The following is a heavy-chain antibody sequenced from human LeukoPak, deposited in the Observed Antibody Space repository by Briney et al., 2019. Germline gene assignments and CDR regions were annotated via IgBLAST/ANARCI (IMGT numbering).Heavy chain of an antibody. J-gene: IGHJ6*03. CDR1: GFTLRAYS. Sequence: GGSLRLSCAASGFTLRAYSMNWVRQAPGKGLEWVSYITSGTSNMYYADSVKGRFTISRDNAKNSLYLQMNSLRAEDTGVYYCARVRGSYYMDVWGKGTTVTVSS. CDR2: ITSGTSNM. V-gene: IGHV3-48*01. CDR3: ARVRGSYYMDV.